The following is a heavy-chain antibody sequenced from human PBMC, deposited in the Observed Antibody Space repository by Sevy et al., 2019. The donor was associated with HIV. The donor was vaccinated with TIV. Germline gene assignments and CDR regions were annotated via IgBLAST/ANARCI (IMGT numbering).Heavy chain of an antibody. Sequence: GGSLRLSCAASGFTFSDYYMSWIRQAPGKGLEWVSYISSSGSTIYYADSVKGRFTISRDNAKNSLYLQMNSLRAEDTVVYYCARDQYYYGSGSYTPPWYFDLWGRSTLVTVSS. CDR3: ARDQYYYGSGSYTPPWYFDL. D-gene: IGHD3-10*01. CDR2: ISSSGSTI. J-gene: IGHJ2*01. CDR1: GFTFSDYY. V-gene: IGHV3-11*01.